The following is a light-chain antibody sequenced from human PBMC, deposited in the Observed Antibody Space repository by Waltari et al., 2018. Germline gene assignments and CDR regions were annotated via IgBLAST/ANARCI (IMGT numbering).Light chain of an antibody. CDR1: SGDIGTYNY. V-gene: IGLV2-14*03. CDR2: DVS. Sequence: QSALTQPASVSGSPGQSITISCTGPSGDIGTYNYVSWYQQYTDRAPELLIYDVSHRPSRSSNRCSGSKSGYTASLTISDLQAEDEADYFCSSYSTTNTLIFGGGTRLTV. J-gene: IGLJ2*01. CDR3: SSYSTTNTLI.